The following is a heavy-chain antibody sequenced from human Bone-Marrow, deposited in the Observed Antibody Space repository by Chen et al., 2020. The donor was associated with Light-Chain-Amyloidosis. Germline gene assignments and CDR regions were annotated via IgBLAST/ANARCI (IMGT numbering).Heavy chain of an antibody. CDR1: GFTFSDFS. V-gene: IGHV3-11*01. CDR2: ISRSSSAI. D-gene: IGHD3-16*01. CDR3: ARGYKFGYY. Sequence: QVQLVESGGGLVKPGGSLRLSCAASGFTFSDFSVSWIRQAPGKGLEWISYISRSSSAIYYADSVKGRFTISRYNAENSVYLQMDRLRAEDTAVYYCARGYKFGYYWGQGTLVNVSS. J-gene: IGHJ4*02.